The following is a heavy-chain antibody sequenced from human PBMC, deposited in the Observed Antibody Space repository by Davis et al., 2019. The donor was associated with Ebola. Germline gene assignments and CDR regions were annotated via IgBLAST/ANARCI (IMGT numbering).Heavy chain of an antibody. CDR1: GFTFSSYA. J-gene: IGHJ5*02. D-gene: IGHD3-9*01. V-gene: IGHV3-48*04. CDR3: ARDSLSTLYDILTGYYTVRWFDP. CDR2: ISSSGSTI. Sequence: PGGSLRLSCAASGFTFSSYAMSWVRQAPGKGLEWVSYISSSGSTIYYADSVKGRFTISRDNAKNSLYLQMNSLRAEDTAVYYCARDSLSTLYDILTGYYTVRWFDPWGQGTLVTVSS.